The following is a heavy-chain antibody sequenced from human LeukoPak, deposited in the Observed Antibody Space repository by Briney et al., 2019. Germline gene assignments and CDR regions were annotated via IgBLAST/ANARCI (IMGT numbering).Heavy chain of an antibody. J-gene: IGHJ4*02. CDR1: GGSISSSSYY. V-gene: IGHV4-39*01. D-gene: IGHD6-13*01. CDR2: IYYSGST. Sequence: PSETLSLTCTVSGGSISSSSYYWGWLRQPPGKGLEWIGSIYYSGSTYYNPSLKSRVTISVDTSKNQFSLKLSSVTAADTAVYYCARLSDSSSWSPFDYWGQGTLVTVSS. CDR3: ARLSDSSSWSPFDY.